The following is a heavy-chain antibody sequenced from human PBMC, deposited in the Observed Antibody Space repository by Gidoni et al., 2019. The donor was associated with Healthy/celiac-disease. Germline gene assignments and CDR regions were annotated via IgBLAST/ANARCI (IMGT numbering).Heavy chain of an antibody. Sequence: QVQLVQSGAEVKKPGASVKVSCKASGYTFTSYAMHWVRQAPGQRLEWMGWINAGNGNTKYSQKFQGRVTITRDTSASTAYMELSSLRSEDTAVYYCARDREYSGSYFPYYYFDYWGQGTLVTVSS. J-gene: IGHJ4*02. CDR3: ARDREYSGSYFPYYYFDY. D-gene: IGHD1-26*01. CDR1: GYTFTSYA. V-gene: IGHV1-3*01. CDR2: INAGNGNT.